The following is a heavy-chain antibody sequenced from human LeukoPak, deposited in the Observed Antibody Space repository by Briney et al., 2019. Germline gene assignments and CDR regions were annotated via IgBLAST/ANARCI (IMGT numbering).Heavy chain of an antibody. V-gene: IGHV3-30-3*01. D-gene: IGHD6-13*01. CDR1: GFTFSSYA. CDR3: AKDLRYSGIAAPYYFDY. Sequence: GGSLRLSCAASGFTFSSYALHWVRQAPGKGLEWVAIISYDGSNKYYADSVKGRFTISRDNSKNTLYLQMNSLRVEDTAVYYCAKDLRYSGIAAPYYFDYWGQGTLVTVSS. J-gene: IGHJ4*02. CDR2: ISYDGSNK.